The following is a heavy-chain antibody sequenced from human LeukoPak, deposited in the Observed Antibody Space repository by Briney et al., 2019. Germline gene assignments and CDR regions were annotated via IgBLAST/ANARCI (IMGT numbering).Heavy chain of an antibody. CDR2: INRDGSST. Sequence: GGSGRLYSASTGFTFSRYSMHWLRQAPGKGLVWVSRINRDGSSTLYAGSVKAPYTISRANAKNTLHLQMNSLRAEDTAVYYCARGRAFDYRGQGTLVTVSS. CDR1: GFTFSRYS. J-gene: IGHJ4*02. D-gene: IGHD1-26*01. CDR3: ARGRAFDY. V-gene: IGHV3-74*01.